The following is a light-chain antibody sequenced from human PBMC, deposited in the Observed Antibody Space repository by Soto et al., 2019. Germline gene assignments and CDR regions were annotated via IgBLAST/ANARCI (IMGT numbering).Light chain of an antibody. CDR3: SSYAGSLVV. CDR2: QVT. Sequence: QSALTQPPSASGSPGQSVTISCSGTKNDIGAYNYVSWYRQYPDKAPKLLVYQVTKRPSGVPDRFSGSKSGNTAALTVSGLQAEDEAVYYCSSYAGSLVVFGGGTKLTVL. CDR1: KNDIGAYNY. V-gene: IGLV2-8*01. J-gene: IGLJ2*01.